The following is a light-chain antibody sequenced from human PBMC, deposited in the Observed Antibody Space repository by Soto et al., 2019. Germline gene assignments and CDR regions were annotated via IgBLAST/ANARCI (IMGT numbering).Light chain of an antibody. V-gene: IGKV2-28*01. CDR3: MQALQPPWT. J-gene: IGKJ1*01. Sequence: DIVMTQSPLSLHVTPGEPASISCRSSQSLLHSNGYNYLDWYMQKPGQSPQLLIYLGSNRASGVPDRFSGSGSGTDFTLKISRVEAADVGVYYCMQALQPPWTFGQGTKVEIK. CDR1: QSLLHSNGYNY. CDR2: LGS.